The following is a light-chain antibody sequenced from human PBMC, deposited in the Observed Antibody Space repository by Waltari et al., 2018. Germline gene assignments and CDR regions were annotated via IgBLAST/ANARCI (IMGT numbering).Light chain of an antibody. V-gene: IGLV3-1*01. Sequence: SYELTQPPSVSVSPGQTASITSSGDKLGDKFTCWYQQKPGQSPVLVIFQDIKRPSGIPERFSGSNSGNTATLTISGTQPMDEADYYCQAWDSSTVVFGGGTKLTVL. CDR1: KLGDKF. CDR3: QAWDSSTVV. CDR2: QDI. J-gene: IGLJ3*02.